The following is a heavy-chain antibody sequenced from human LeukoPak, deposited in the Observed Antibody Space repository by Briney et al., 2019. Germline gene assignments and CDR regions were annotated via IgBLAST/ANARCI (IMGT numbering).Heavy chain of an antibody. D-gene: IGHD3-22*01. Sequence: PGGSVRLSCAASGFTFTFYWMSWVRQAPGKGLEWVANIKQDGSDKNYVDSVKGRFTISRDNPKNSLYLQMTSLRVEDTAFYFCARHSNKYDYDSSGHYRSFDYWGQGTLVSVSS. J-gene: IGHJ4*02. CDR1: GFTFTFYW. CDR3: ARHSNKYDYDSSGHYRSFDY. V-gene: IGHV3-7*01. CDR2: IKQDGSDK.